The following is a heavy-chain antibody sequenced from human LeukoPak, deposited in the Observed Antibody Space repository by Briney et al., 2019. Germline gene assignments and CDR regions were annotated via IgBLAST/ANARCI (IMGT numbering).Heavy chain of an antibody. CDR1: GGTFSSYA. D-gene: IGHD6-19*01. V-gene: IGHV1-69*05. CDR2: IIPIFGTA. J-gene: IGHJ3*02. CDR3: ARDPYFWGSSGGTDDAFDI. Sequence: SVKVSCKASGGTFSSYAISWVRQAPGQGLEWMGRIIPIFGTANHAQKFQGRVTITTDESTSTAYMELSSLRSEDTAVYYCARDPYFWGSSGGTDDAFDIWGQGTMVTVSS.